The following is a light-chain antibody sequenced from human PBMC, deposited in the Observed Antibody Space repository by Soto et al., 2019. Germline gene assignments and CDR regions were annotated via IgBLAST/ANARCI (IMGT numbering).Light chain of an antibody. Sequence: EIVLTQAPDILSLAPGERATLSCRSSKSVRTDYYTRYQQRRGQAPRLLIYGAFNRAGGIPERFSGRESGTDFTLASSRLVTEDFAVYYCQHYDTSLTFGGGAKVEIK. J-gene: IGKJ4*01. CDR1: KSVRTDY. V-gene: IGKV3-20*01. CDR3: QHYDTSLT. CDR2: GAF.